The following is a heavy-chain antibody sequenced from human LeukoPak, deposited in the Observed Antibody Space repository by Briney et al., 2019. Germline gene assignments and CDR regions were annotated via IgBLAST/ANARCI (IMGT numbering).Heavy chain of an antibody. V-gene: IGHV4-34*01. CDR2: INHSGST. Sequence: PSETPSLTCAVYGGSFSGYYWSWIRQPPGKGLEWIGEINHSGSTNYNPSLKSRVTISVDTSKNQFSLKLSSVTAADTAVYYCARGGYSYGYGYYYYYMDVWGKGTTVTVSS. J-gene: IGHJ6*03. D-gene: IGHD5-18*01. CDR1: GGSFSGYY. CDR3: ARGGYSYGYGYYYYYMDV.